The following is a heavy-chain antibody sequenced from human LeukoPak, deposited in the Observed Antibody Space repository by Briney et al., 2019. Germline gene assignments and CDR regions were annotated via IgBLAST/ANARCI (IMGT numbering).Heavy chain of an antibody. V-gene: IGHV3-64D*09. D-gene: IGHD1-26*01. J-gene: IGHJ4*02. CDR2: ININGDST. Sequence: PGGSLRLSCSASGFTFSSYAMYWVRQAPGKGPEYVSGININGDSTFYADSVKGRFTISRDNSKNTLYLQMSSLRAEDTALYYCVKTSGSPKGYFDYWGQGTLVTVST. CDR1: GFTFSSYA. CDR3: VKTSGSPKGYFDY.